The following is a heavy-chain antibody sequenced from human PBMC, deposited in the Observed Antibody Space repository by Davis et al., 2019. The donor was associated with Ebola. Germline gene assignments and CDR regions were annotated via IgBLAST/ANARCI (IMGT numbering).Heavy chain of an antibody. CDR3: ARVLRGLVAQRAYYFDS. V-gene: IGHV3-23*01. CDR2: ISGSGSST. CDR1: GFSFTDRA. D-gene: IGHD5-12*01. Sequence: PGGSLGLSCAASGFSFTDRAMSWVRQTPEKGLEWVAAISGSGSSTYYADSVKGRFTISRDNSKNTMYLQMNSLRAEDTAVYHCARVLRGLVAQRAYYFDSWGQGTLVTVSS. J-gene: IGHJ4*02.